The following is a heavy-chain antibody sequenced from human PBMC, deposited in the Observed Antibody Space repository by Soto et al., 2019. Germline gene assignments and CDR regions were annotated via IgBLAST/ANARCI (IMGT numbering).Heavy chain of an antibody. D-gene: IGHD2-21*02. CDR3: ARGAYCGGDCYTNLYGMDV. CDR1: GFTFSSYS. V-gene: IGHV3-21*01. J-gene: IGHJ6*02. Sequence: EVQLVESGGGLVKPGGSLRLSCAASGFTFSSYSMNWVRQAPGKGLEWVSSISSSSSYIYYADSVKGRFTISRDNDKNSLYLQMNSLRAEDTAVYYCARGAYCGGDCYTNLYGMDVWGQGTTVTVSS. CDR2: ISSSSSYI.